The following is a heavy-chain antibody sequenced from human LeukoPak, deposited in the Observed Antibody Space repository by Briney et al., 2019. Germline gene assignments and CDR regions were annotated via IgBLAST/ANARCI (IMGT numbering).Heavy chain of an antibody. D-gene: IGHD3-16*01. Sequence: GESLKISCKGSAYRFTSDWIGWVRQMPGKGLEWMGIIYPGDSDTRYSPSFQGQVTISADKSISTAYLQWSSLKASDTAMYYCARHYYDYVWGSYGIDYWGQGTLVTVSS. CDR3: ARHYYDYVWGSYGIDY. CDR2: IYPGDSDT. V-gene: IGHV5-51*01. CDR1: AYRFTSDW. J-gene: IGHJ4*02.